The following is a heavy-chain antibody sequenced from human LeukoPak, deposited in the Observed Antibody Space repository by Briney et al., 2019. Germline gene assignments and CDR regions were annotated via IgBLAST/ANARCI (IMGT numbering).Heavy chain of an antibody. Sequence: GRSLRLSCAASGFTFSSYAMHWVRQAPGKGLEWVAVISYDGSNKYYADSVKGRFTISRDNSKNTLYLQMNSLRAEDTAVYYCARETTVVPTYYYGMDVWGQGTTVTVSS. D-gene: IGHD4-23*01. J-gene: IGHJ6*02. CDR1: GFTFSSYA. V-gene: IGHV3-30*04. CDR3: ARETTVVPTYYYGMDV. CDR2: ISYDGSNK.